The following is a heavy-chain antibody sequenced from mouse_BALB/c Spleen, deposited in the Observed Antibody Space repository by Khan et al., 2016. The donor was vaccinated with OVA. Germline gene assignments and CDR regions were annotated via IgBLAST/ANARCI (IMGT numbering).Heavy chain of an antibody. D-gene: IGHD1-1*02. CDR2: ISYSGNT. V-gene: IGHV3-2*02. Sequence: EVQLVESGPGLVKPSQSLSLTCTVTGYSITSDYAWNWIRQFPGNKLEWMGSISYSGNTKYNPSLKSRFSITRDTSKNHFFLPLNSVTTEDTTTYYCARVYGGDFDYWGQGTSLTVSS. CDR1: GYSITSDYA. CDR3: ARVYGGDFDY. J-gene: IGHJ2*02.